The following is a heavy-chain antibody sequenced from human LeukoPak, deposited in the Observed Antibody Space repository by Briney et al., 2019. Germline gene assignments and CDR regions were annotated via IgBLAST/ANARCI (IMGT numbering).Heavy chain of an antibody. Sequence: GASGKVSCKASGYTFTSYGISWGRQAPGQGREWWRGISAYNGNTNSAQKLEGRVTLTTDTPTSAAYIALRTMRSADTAVYYCARDPATHVVVPAPWFDPWGQGTLVTVSS. D-gene: IGHD2-2*01. CDR2: ISAYNGNT. V-gene: IGHV1-18*01. J-gene: IGHJ5*02. CDR1: GYTFTSYG. CDR3: ARDPATHVVVPAPWFDP.